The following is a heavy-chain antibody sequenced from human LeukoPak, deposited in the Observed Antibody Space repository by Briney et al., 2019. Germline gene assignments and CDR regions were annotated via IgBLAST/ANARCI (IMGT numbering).Heavy chain of an antibody. D-gene: IGHD2-15*01. CDR3: ASQDCGGGSCYNFYY. CDR1: GYTFTSYA. J-gene: IGHJ4*02. Sequence: ASVKVSCKASGYTFTSYAMHWVRQAPGQRLEWMGWINAGNGNTKYSQKFQGRVTITRDTSASTAYMELSSLRSEDTAVYYCASQDCGGGSCYNFYYWGQGTLVTVSS. V-gene: IGHV1-3*01. CDR2: INAGNGNT.